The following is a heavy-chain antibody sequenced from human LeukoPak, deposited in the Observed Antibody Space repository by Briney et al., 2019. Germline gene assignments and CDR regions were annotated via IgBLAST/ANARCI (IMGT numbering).Heavy chain of an antibody. CDR1: GYTFTSYY. CDR3: ARERPTIAARSSNWFDP. D-gene: IGHD6-6*01. CDR2: INPSGGST. Sequence: ASVMVSCKASGYTFTSYYMHWVRQAPGQGLERMGIINPSGGSTSYAQKFQGTVTMTRDTSTSTVYMELSSLRSEDTAVYYCARERPTIAARSSNWFDPWGQGTLVTVSS. V-gene: IGHV1-46*01. J-gene: IGHJ5*02.